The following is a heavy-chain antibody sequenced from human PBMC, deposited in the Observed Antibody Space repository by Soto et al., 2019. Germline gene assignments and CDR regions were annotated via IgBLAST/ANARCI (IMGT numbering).Heavy chain of an antibody. CDR1: VGSITIGGYS. Sequence: TSETLGVTCALSVGSITIGGYSWGWIRQPPGQGLEWIGYMYHSGNTYYNPSLKGRVTISLDHSRNQFSLRLNSVTAADTAVYFCARSKYDVVAGPVWFDPWGQGTLVTVSS. J-gene: IGHJ5*02. V-gene: IGHV4-30-2*01. D-gene: IGHD2-21*01. CDR2: MYHSGNT. CDR3: ARSKYDVVAGPVWFDP.